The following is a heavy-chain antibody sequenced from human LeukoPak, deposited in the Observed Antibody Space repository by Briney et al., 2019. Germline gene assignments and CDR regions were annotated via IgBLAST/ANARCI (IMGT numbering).Heavy chain of an antibody. D-gene: IGHD3-9*01. V-gene: IGHV4-61*05. CDR2: IYYSGST. J-gene: IGHJ4*02. CDR1: GGSITTSSYY. Sequence: SETLSLTCTVSGGSITTSSYYWSWNRRPPGKGLEWIGYIYYSGSTNYNPSLKSRVTISVDTSKNQFSLKLSSVTAADTAVYYCASGGGTYYDILTGYYPYYWGQGTLVTVSS. CDR3: ASGGGTYYDILTGYYPYY.